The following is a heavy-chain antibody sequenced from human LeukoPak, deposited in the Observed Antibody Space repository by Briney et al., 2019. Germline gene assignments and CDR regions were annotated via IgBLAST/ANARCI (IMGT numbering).Heavy chain of an antibody. D-gene: IGHD3-10*01. CDR1: GGSFSGYS. V-gene: IGHV4-34*01. CDR3: ARGVDYYGV. Sequence: SETLSLTCAVYGGSFSGYSWNWIRKPPVKGLEWIGEINHSGGTNYNPSLKSRVTISVDTSKKQFSLKLSSVTAADTAVYYCARGVDYYGVWGQGTLVTVSS. CDR2: INHSGGT. J-gene: IGHJ4*02.